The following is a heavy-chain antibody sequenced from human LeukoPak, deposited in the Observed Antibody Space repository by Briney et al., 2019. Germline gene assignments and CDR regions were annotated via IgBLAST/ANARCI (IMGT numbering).Heavy chain of an antibody. CDR2: IYSSGST. CDR1: GVSLDEYY. V-gene: IGHV4-4*07. Sequence: SETLSLTCSVSGVSLDEYYWYWIRQSAGKRLEWIGRIYSSGSTNYAPSLKSRVTMSIDTSKRHLSLKLSSVTAADTGFYYCARLNGDGFDNWGQGTKVTVSS. D-gene: IGHD2-8*01. J-gene: IGHJ3*02. CDR3: ARLNGDGFDN.